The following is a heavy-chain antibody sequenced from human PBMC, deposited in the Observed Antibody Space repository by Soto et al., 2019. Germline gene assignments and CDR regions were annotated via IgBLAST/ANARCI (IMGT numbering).Heavy chain of an antibody. CDR3: ERFLGVDYGDYEAYFDY. Sequence: ETRSLGWAVDCGCLSGYYWGGIRQPPGKGLEWIGEINHSGSTNYNPSLKSRVTISVDTSKNQFSLNRRSVTAADTAVYYCERFLGVDYGDYEAYFDYWGHGTL. CDR1: CGCLSGYY. CDR2: INHSGST. D-gene: IGHD4-17*01. J-gene: IGHJ4*01. V-gene: IGHV4-34*01.